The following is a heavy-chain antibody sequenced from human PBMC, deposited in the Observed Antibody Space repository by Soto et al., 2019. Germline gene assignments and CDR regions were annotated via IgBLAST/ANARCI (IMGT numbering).Heavy chain of an antibody. CDR3: ARGLLAYYYDSSGYYGAFDI. D-gene: IGHD3-22*01. Sequence: SVKVSCKASGGTFSSYAISWVRQAPRQGLEWMGGIIPIFGTANYAQKFQGRVTITADESTSTAYMELSSLRSEDTAVYYCARGLLAYYYDSSGYYGAFDIWGQGTMVTVSS. CDR1: GGTFSSYA. CDR2: IIPIFGTA. J-gene: IGHJ3*02. V-gene: IGHV1-69*13.